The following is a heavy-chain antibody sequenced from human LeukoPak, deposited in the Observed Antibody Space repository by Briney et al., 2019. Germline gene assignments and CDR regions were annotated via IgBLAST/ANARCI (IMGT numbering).Heavy chain of an antibody. V-gene: IGHV3-15*01. CDR1: GFTFSNAW. CDR3: TTVPDYDILTGYYPLTY. D-gene: IGHD3-9*01. J-gene: IGHJ4*02. CDR2: IKSKIDGGTT. Sequence: PGGSLRLSCAASGFTFSNAWMTWVRQTPGKGLEWVGRIKSKIDGGTTDFAAPVKGRFAISRDDSKSTLYLQMNSLKTEDTAVYYCTTVPDYDILTGYYPLTYWGQGTLVTVSS.